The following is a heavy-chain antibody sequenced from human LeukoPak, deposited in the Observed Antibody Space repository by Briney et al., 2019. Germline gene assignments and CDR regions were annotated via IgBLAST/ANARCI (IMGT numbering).Heavy chain of an antibody. V-gene: IGHV3-7*01. J-gene: IGHJ6*02. CDR3: ATYTNWVAGDV. CDR1: GFSFSDSW. CDR2: IKKDGSVK. D-gene: IGHD7-27*01. Sequence: GGSLRLSCVASGFSFSDSWMSWVRQAPGKGLEWVADIKKDGSVKDYVDSVRGRFTISRDNAKNSLYLQMDSLRAEDTAVYYCATYTNWVAGDVWGQGTTVSVSS.